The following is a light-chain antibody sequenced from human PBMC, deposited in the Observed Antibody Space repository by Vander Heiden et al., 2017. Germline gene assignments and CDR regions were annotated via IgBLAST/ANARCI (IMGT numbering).Light chain of an antibody. CDR1: QSLLHSNGYNY. Sequence: IVMTQSPLSLPVTPGEPASISCRSSQSLLHSNGYNYLDWYLQKPGQSPQLLIYLGSNRASGVPDRFSGSGSGTDFTLKISRVRAEDVGVYYCMQALETPLTFGGGTKVEIK. V-gene: IGKV2-28*01. J-gene: IGKJ4*01. CDR2: LGS. CDR3: MQALETPLT.